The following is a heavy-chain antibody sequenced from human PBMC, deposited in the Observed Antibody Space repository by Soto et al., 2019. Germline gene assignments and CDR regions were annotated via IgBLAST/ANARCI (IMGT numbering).Heavy chain of an antibody. D-gene: IGHD3-9*01. Sequence: QVQVVESGGGVVQAGRSLRLSCTASGFTFGTYSMHWVRQDPGKGLEWVAVISYDASNTYYADSVKGRFTISRDNSKNALFLQMNSLRPEDTAVYYCATPQRGYFDLDYWGQGILVTVSA. V-gene: IGHV3-30-3*01. CDR2: ISYDASNT. CDR3: ATPQRGYFDLDY. CDR1: GFTFGTYS. J-gene: IGHJ4*02.